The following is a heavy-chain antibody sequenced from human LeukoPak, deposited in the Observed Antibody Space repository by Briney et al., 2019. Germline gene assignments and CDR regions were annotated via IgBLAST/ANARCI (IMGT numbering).Heavy chain of an antibody. D-gene: IGHD5-24*01. CDR2: ISGSGGST. CDR1: GFTFSSCA. V-gene: IGHV3-23*01. CDR3: AKNGDSERWLQPKFVTH. Sequence: PGGSLRLSCAASGFTFSSCAMSWVRQAPGKGLEWVSAISGSGGSTYYADSVKGRFTISRDNSKNTLYLQMNSLRAEDTAVYYCAKNGDSERWLQPKFVTHWGQGTLVTVPS. J-gene: IGHJ4*02.